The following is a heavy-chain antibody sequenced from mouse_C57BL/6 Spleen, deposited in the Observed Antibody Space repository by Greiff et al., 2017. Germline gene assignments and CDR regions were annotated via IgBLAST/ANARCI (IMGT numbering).Heavy chain of an antibody. CDR2: IYPGDGDT. D-gene: IGHD4-1*01. CDR1: GYAFSSSW. V-gene: IGHV1-82*01. J-gene: IGHJ3*01. Sequence: VQVVEPGPELVKPGASVKISCKASGYAFSSSWMNWVKQRPGKGLEWIGRIYPGDGDTNYNGKFKGKATLTADKSSSTAYMQLSSLTSEDSAVYFCARGSSAGSSWFAYWGQGTLVTVSA. CDR3: ARGSSAGSSWFAY.